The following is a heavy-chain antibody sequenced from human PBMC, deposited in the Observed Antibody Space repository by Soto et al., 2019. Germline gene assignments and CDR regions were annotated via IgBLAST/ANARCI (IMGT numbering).Heavy chain of an antibody. V-gene: IGHV4-30-4*01. CDR1: GGSISSGDYY. CDR3: ARDHGGFGMDV. CDR2: IYYSGST. D-gene: IGHD3-16*01. J-gene: IGHJ6*02. Sequence: QVQLQESGPGLVKPSQTLSLTCTVYGGSISSGDYYWSWIRQPPGKGLEWIGYIYYSGSTYYTPSIKSRVTISVDTSKNQFSLKLSSVTAADTAVCYCARDHGGFGMDVWGQGTTVTVSS.